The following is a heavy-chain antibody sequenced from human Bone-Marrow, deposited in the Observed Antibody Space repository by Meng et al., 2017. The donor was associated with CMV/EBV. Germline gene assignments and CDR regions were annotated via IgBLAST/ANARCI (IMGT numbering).Heavy chain of an antibody. CDR2: ISSSGSTI. CDR3: ARKMRQFWSGGGGMDF. V-gene: IGHV3-48*03. Sequence: GESLKISCAASGFTFSSYEMNWVRQAPGKGLEWVSYISSSGSTIYYADSVKGRFTISRDKAKNSLYLQMNSLRAEDTAVYYCARKMRQFWSGGGGMDFWGQGTTVTVSS. J-gene: IGHJ6*02. D-gene: IGHD3-3*01. CDR1: GFTFSSYE.